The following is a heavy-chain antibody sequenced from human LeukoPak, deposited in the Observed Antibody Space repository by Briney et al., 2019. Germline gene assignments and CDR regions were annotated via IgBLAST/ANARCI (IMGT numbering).Heavy chain of an antibody. CDR1: GGSISSGGYY. Sequence: PSETLSLTCTVSGGSISSGGYYWSWIRQPPGKGLEWIGYIYHSGSTYYNPSLKSRVTISVDRSKNQFSLKLSSVTAADTAVYYCARWQPLPDYWGQGTLVTVSS. J-gene: IGHJ4*02. CDR3: ARWQPLPDY. CDR2: IYHSGST. V-gene: IGHV4-30-2*01. D-gene: IGHD2-15*01.